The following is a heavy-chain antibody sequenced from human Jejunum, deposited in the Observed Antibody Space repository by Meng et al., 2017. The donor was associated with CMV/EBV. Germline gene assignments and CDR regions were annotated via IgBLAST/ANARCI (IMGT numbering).Heavy chain of an antibody. CDR2: NSSSSNYI. J-gene: IGHJ4*02. D-gene: IGHD4-17*01. V-gene: IGHV3-21*01. CDR1: WFTFRTYE. Sequence: SWFTFRTYEITWVRQAPGKGLAWVASNSSSSNYIYYADSLKGRVTISRDNAGSSLYLHMNGLRAEDTAVYYCARKSPSPVGARYFDYWGRGVLVTVSS. CDR3: ARKSPSPVGARYFDY.